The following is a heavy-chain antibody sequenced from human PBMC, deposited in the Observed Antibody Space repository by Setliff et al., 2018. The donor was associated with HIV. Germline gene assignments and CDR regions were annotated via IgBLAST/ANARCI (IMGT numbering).Heavy chain of an antibody. Sequence: GGSLRLSCVASGFTFSSYDMHWVRQAPGKGLEWVTFIRYDGSSTYYSDSVKGRFTISRDNSKNTLYLQMNSLRAEDTAVYYCAKGGQLWFSYFDYWGQGTLVTVSS. CDR1: GFTFSSYD. CDR2: IRYDGSST. D-gene: IGHD5-18*01. CDR3: AKGGQLWFSYFDY. J-gene: IGHJ4*02. V-gene: IGHV3-30*02.